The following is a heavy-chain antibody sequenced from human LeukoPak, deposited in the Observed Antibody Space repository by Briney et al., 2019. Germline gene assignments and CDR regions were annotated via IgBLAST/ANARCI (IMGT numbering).Heavy chain of an antibody. Sequence: GGSLRLSCLTSGFTLSTNAMSWVRQAPGKGLEWVSTISNSGDATYYADSVKGRFTIFRDNSKNTLYLQMNSLRAEDTAVYYCAKAPPYKKYFDYWGQGTLVTVSS. J-gene: IGHJ4*02. CDR1: GFTLSTNA. CDR3: AKAPPYKKYFDY. CDR2: ISNSGDAT. V-gene: IGHV3-23*01. D-gene: IGHD1-1*01.